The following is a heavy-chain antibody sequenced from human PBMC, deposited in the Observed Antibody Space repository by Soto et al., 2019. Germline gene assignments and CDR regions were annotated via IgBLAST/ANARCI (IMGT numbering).Heavy chain of an antibody. J-gene: IGHJ4*02. CDR3: AKGANFGVIISHFDY. D-gene: IGHD3-3*01. Sequence: GGSLRLSCAASGFTFSIYCMSWVRQAPGKGLEWVAAIDGSGDTTYADSVKGRFTISRDNSKSTLHLQINGLRAEDTALYYCAKGANFGVIISHFDYWGQGTLVTVSS. V-gene: IGHV3-23*01. CDR1: GFTFSIYC. CDR2: IDGSGDTT.